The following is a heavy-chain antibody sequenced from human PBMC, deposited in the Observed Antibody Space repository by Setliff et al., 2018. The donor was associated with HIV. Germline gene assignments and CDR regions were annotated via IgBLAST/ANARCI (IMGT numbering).Heavy chain of an antibody. V-gene: IGHV3-21*01. D-gene: IGHD5-18*01. CDR2: ISSSGSYI. Sequence: GGSLRLSCAVSGFTFITSTMNWVRQAPGKGLEWVASISSSGSYIHFADSVKGRFTISRDNAKNSQYLLMSDLRAEDTAVYYCAKGTLGYSYGLDAFDIWGQGTMVTVSS. CDR1: GFTFITST. J-gene: IGHJ3*02. CDR3: AKGTLGYSYGLDAFDI.